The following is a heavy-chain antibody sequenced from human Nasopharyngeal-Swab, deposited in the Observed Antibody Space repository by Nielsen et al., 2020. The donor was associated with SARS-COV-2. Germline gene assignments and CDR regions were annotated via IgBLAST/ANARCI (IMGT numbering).Heavy chain of an antibody. V-gene: IGHV1-18*01. CDR3: AREGYCSSSSCSRFYYYYNGMDV. J-gene: IGHJ6*02. CDR2: ISAYNGNT. D-gene: IGHD2-2*01. CDR1: GYTFTSYG. Sequence: ASVKVSCKASGYTFTSYGITWVRQAPAQGLEWMGWISAYNGNTNYGQKLQGRVTMTTDTSTSTAYMELRSLRSDDTAVYYCAREGYCSSSSCSRFYYYYNGMDVWGQGTTVTVSS.